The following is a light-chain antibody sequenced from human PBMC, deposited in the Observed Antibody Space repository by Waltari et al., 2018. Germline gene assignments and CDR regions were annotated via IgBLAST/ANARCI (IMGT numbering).Light chain of an antibody. V-gene: IGKV3-15*01. Sequence: ETVMTQSPATLSVSPGERVILSCRASQTIRSDLAWYQQKPGQSPRLLIYGASTRATVIPARFSGSGSGTEFTLTISSLQSKDFAFYYCQQYDHWPPAFGPGTKVDVK. CDR2: GAS. CDR1: QTIRSD. CDR3: QQYDHWPPA. J-gene: IGKJ3*01.